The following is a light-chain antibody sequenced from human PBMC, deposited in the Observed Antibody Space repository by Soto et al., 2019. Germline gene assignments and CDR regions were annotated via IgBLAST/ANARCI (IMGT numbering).Light chain of an antibody. CDR1: SSNIGSNY. V-gene: IGLV1-47*01. Sequence: QAVVTQPPSASGTPGQRVTISCSGSSSNIGSNYVYWYQQLPGTAPKLLIYRNNQRPSGVPDRFSGSKPGTSASLAISGLRSEDEADYYCAAWDDSLSAPWVFGGGTKLTVL. CDR3: AAWDDSLSAPWV. CDR2: RNN. J-gene: IGLJ3*02.